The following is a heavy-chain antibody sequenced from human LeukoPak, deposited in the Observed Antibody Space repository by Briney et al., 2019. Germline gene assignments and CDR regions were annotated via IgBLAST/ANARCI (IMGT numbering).Heavy chain of an antibody. CDR1: GGSISNYH. Sequence: SETLSLTCTVSGGSISNYHWSWIRQPAGKGLEWIGQIHTSGSTNYNPPLKSRVSTSIDTTKDQVSLTIRSVTAADTAFYYCARRDISSGWSFDYWGQGTLVTVSS. CDR3: ARRDISSGWSFDY. D-gene: IGHD6-19*01. V-gene: IGHV4-4*07. CDR2: IHTSGST. J-gene: IGHJ4*02.